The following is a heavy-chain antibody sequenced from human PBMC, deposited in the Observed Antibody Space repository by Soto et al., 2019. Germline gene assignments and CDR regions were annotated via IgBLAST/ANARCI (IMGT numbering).Heavy chain of an antibody. CDR3: VKDLDTVAASGLNWLDP. V-gene: IGHV3-64D*06. J-gene: IGHJ5*02. D-gene: IGHD6-13*01. CDR2: ISSNGGST. Sequence: PGGSLRLSCAASGFTFSSYAMSWVRQAPGKGLEWVSAISSNGGSTYYADSVKGRFTISRDNSKNTLYLQMSSLRAEDTAVYYCVKDLDTVAASGLNWLDPWGRGTLVTVSS. CDR1: GFTFSSYA.